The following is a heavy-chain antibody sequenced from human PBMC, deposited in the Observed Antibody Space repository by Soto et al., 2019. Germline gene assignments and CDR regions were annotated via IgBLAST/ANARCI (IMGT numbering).Heavy chain of an antibody. CDR1: GGTFSSYA. CDR3: ASGGRYCSSTSCYPGYYYYGMDV. CDR2: IIPIFGTA. D-gene: IGHD2-2*01. V-gene: IGHV1-69*06. Sequence: SVKVSCKASGGTFSSYAISWVRQAPGQGLEWMGGIIPIFGTANYAQKFQGRVTITADKSTSTAYMELSSLRSEDTAVYYCASGGRYCSSTSCYPGYYYYGMDVWGQGTTVTVSS. J-gene: IGHJ6*02.